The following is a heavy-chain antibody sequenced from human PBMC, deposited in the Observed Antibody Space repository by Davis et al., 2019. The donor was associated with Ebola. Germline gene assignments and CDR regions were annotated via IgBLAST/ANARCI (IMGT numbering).Heavy chain of an antibody. Sequence: GESLRISCAASGFTFSHYGMHWVRQAPGKGLEWVSVISYDGSSKYYADSVKGRFTISRDNSKNTLYLQMNSLRAEDTAVYYCAKDRIAAATLDYWGQGTLVTVSS. D-gene: IGHD6-25*01. CDR3: AKDRIAAATLDY. CDR1: GFTFSHYG. V-gene: IGHV3-30*18. J-gene: IGHJ4*02. CDR2: ISYDGSSK.